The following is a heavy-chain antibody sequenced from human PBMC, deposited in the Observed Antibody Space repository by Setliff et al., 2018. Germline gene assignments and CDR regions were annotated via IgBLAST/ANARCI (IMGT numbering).Heavy chain of an antibody. CDR1: GFTFSNYW. Sequence: PGGSLRLSCAASGFTFSNYWMHWVRQAPGKGLVWVSRINNDGSTTSYADSVKGRFTISRENAKNTLYLQMNSLRAEDTAVYYCIRDTSGRDAFDIWGQGTMVTVSS. CDR2: INNDGSTT. D-gene: IGHD6-19*01. J-gene: IGHJ3*02. CDR3: IRDTSGRDAFDI. V-gene: IGHV3-74*01.